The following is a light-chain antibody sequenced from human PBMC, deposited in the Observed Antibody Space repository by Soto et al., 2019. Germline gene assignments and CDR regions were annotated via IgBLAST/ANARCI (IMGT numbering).Light chain of an antibody. Sequence: QSVLTQPRSVSGSPGQSVTISCTGTSSDVGGYNYVSWYQQHPGKAPKLMIYDVSKRPSGVPDRFSGSKSGNTASLTISGLQAEDEADYYCCSYAGSYTSNYVFGTGNKVTVL. V-gene: IGLV2-11*01. CDR3: CSYAGSYTSNYV. J-gene: IGLJ1*01. CDR1: SSDVGGYNY. CDR2: DVS.